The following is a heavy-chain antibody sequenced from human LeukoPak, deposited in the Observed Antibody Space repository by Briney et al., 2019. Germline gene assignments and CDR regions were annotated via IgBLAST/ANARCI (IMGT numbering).Heavy chain of an antibody. Sequence: GGSLRLSCAASGFTFSIYAMSWFRQAPGKGLEWVSAISGSGGSTYYADSVKGRFTISRDNSKNTLYLQMNSLRAEDTAVYYCAKSMEWLLFLSHFDYWGQGTLVTVSS. CDR1: GFTFSIYA. D-gene: IGHD3-3*01. V-gene: IGHV3-23*01. CDR2: ISGSGGST. CDR3: AKSMEWLLFLSHFDY. J-gene: IGHJ4*02.